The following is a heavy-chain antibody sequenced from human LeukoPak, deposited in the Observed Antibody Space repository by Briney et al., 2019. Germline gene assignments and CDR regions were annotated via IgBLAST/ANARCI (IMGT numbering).Heavy chain of an antibody. V-gene: IGHV3-9*03. J-gene: IGHJ3*02. Sequence: GRSLRLSCAASGFTFDDYAMHWVRHAPGKGLEWVSGISWNSGSIGYADSVKGRFTISRDNAKNSLYLQMNSLRAEDMALYYCAKDIGALYCSGGSCSGAFDIWGQGTMVTVSS. CDR2: ISWNSGSI. CDR1: GFTFDDYA. D-gene: IGHD2-15*01. CDR3: AKDIGALYCSGGSCSGAFDI.